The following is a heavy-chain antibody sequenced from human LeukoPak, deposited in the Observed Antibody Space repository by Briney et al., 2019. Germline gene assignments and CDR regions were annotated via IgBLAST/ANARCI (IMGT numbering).Heavy chain of an antibody. CDR2: INHSGST. J-gene: IGHJ4*02. CDR1: GGSFSGYY. CDR3: ARASPYYYDSSYYFDY. D-gene: IGHD3-22*01. Sequence: SETLSLTCAVYGGSFSGYYWSWIRQPPGKGLEWIGEINHSGSTNYNPSLKSRVTISIDTSKNQFSLKLSSVTAADTAVYYCARASPYYYDSSYYFDYWGQGTLVTVSS. V-gene: IGHV4-34*01.